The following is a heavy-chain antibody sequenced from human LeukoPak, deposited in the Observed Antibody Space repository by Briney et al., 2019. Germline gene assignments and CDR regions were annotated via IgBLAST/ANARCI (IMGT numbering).Heavy chain of an antibody. CDR3: ARISHSSGYYPFDY. Sequence: PSETLSLTCTVSGGSISSSSYYWGWIRQPPGKGLEWIGSIYYSGSTYYNPSLKSRVTISVDTSKNQFSLKLSSVTAADTAVYYCARISHSSGYYPFDYWGQGTLVTVSS. D-gene: IGHD3-22*01. V-gene: IGHV4-39*07. CDR2: IYYSGST. J-gene: IGHJ4*02. CDR1: GGSISSSSYY.